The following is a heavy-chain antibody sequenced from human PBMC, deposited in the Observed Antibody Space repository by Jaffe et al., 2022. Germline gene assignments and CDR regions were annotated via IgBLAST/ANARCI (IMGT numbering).Heavy chain of an antibody. V-gene: IGHV3-73*02. CDR1: GFSFSASG. CDR2: IRDKAHSYAT. D-gene: IGHD3-10*01. Sequence: EVQLVESGGGLVQPGGSLKISCVASGFSFSASGIHWVRQASGKGLEWVGRIRDKAHSYATAYAASVKGRFTVSRDDSKNTAYLQMDSLKTEDTAVYYCTQTGGGLGDPQGYWGQGTPVTVSS. CDR3: TQTGGGLGDPQGY. J-gene: IGHJ4*02.